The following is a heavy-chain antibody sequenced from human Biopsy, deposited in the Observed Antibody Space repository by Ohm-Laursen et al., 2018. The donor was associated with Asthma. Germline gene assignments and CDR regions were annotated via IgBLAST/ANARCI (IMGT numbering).Heavy chain of an antibody. Sequence: SVKVSCKASGYTFIGCHIHWMRQAPGQGLEWMGRINPNSGGTNYAQKFQGRVTMTRDTSISTAYMEVSRLRSDDTAVYYCARGQKSAGARWFDPWGQGTLVTVSS. CDR1: GYTFIGCH. V-gene: IGHV1-2*06. J-gene: IGHJ5*02. CDR2: INPNSGGT. CDR3: ARGQKSAGARWFDP. D-gene: IGHD6-13*01.